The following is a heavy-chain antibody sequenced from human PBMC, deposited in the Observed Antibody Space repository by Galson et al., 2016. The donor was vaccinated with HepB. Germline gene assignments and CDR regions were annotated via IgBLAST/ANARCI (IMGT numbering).Heavy chain of an antibody. Sequence: SLRLSCAASGFSLRNHWMSWVRQAPGKGLEWVANINQDGSVEKYVDSVKGRFTIFKDNAKNSLYLQLNSLSAEDTAMFYCARIAEDGSTFDYWGQGTLVTVSS. J-gene: IGHJ4*02. V-gene: IGHV3-7*03. CDR3: ARIAEDGSTFDY. D-gene: IGHD3-10*01. CDR1: GFSLRNHW. CDR2: INQDGSVE.